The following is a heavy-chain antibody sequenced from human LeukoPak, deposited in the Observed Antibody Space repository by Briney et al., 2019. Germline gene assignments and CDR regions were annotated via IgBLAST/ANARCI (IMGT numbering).Heavy chain of an antibody. CDR1: EFTSSNYE. Sequence: PGGSLRLSCATSEFTSSNYEMNWVRQAPGKGLEWVSHISTGGSSIYYADSVKGRFTISRDNTKNSLFLQMNSLRAEDTAVYYCARGSYHYDTSGYYRLDYWGQGTLVTVSS. D-gene: IGHD3-22*01. CDR3: ARGSYHYDTSGYYRLDY. V-gene: IGHV3-48*03. CDR2: ISTGGSSI. J-gene: IGHJ4*02.